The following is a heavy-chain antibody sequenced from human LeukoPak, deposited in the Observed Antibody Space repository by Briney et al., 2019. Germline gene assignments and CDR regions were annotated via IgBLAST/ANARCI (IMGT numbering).Heavy chain of an antibody. CDR3: ARDGDGYDS. Sequence: GGSLRLSCAASGFTFTTYWMSWVRQTPEKGLEWVANIKEDGSRDYYVDSVKGRFTISRDNAKNLLYLQMKSLRAEDTATYYYARDGDGYDSWGQGTLVTVSS. V-gene: IGHV3-7*01. J-gene: IGHJ5*01. CDR1: GFTFTTYW. D-gene: IGHD5-24*01. CDR2: IKEDGSRD.